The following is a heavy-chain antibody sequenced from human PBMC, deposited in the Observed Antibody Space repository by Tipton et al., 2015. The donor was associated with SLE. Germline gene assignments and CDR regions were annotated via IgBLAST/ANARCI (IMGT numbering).Heavy chain of an antibody. CDR1: GGSFSGYY. CDR2: IYTSGST. D-gene: IGHD3-16*01. CDR3: ARARRGNYFDY. V-gene: IGHV4-59*10. Sequence: TLSLTCAVYGGSFSGYYWSWIRQPAGKGLEWIGRIYTSGSTNYNPSLKSRVTISVDTSKNQFSLKLSSVTAADTAVYYCARARRGNYFDYWGQGTLVTVSS. J-gene: IGHJ4*02.